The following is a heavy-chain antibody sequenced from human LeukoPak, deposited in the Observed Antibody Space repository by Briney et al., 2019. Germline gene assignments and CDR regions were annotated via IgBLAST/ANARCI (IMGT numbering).Heavy chain of an antibody. J-gene: IGHJ4*02. CDR3: ARETTGAGTARPFDY. CDR2: IYSSGST. CDR1: GGSISNFY. D-gene: IGHD6-13*01. V-gene: IGHV4-4*07. Sequence: SETLSLTCTVSGGSISNFYWSWIRQPAGKTLEWIGRIYSSGSTNYNPSLKSRVTMSLDTSKNQSSLKLSSVTAADTAVYFCARETTGAGTARPFDYWGQGTLVTVSS.